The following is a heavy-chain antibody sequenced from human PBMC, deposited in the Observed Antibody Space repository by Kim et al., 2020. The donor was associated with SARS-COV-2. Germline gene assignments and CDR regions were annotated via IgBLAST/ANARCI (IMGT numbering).Heavy chain of an antibody. V-gene: IGHV3-30-3*01. Sequence: GGSLRRSCAASGFTFSSCAMHWVRQAPGKGLEWVAVISYDGSNKNYADSVKGRFTISRDNSKNTLYLQMNSLRAEDTALYYCARDTWSRLRGVTYSYYGMDIWGQGTTVTVSS. J-gene: IGHJ6*02. D-gene: IGHD3-10*01. CDR3: ARDTWSRLRGVTYSYYGMDI. CDR2: ISYDGSNK. CDR1: GFTFSSCA.